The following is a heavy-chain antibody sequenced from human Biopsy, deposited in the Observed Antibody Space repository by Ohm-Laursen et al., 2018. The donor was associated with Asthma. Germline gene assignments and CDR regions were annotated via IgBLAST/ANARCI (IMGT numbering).Heavy chain of an antibody. CDR2: ISKDASTQ. V-gene: IGHV3-30*01. CDR1: GFSFSNFA. D-gene: IGHD1-1*01. Sequence: SLRLSCAAFGFSFSNFAIHWVRQAPGKGLEWVGVISKDASTQDYADSVKGRFTISRDNSKNTLDLQMNSLKEEDTDVYYCVRDGTDDAFDIWGQGTVVSVSS. CDR3: VRDGTDDAFDI. J-gene: IGHJ3*02.